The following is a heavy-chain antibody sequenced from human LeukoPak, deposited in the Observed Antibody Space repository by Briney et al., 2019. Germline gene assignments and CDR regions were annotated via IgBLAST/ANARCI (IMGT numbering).Heavy chain of an antibody. J-gene: IGHJ6*01. V-gene: IGHV4-31*03. CDR1: GGSISSGGYY. CDR3: ARDRITRDILTVYDIDDYYYGMEV. Sequence: TSQTLSLTCTVSGGSISSGGYYWSWIRQHPGKGLEWIGYIYYSGSTYYNPSLKSRVTISVDTSKNQFSLKLSYVTAADTAVYYCARDRITRDILTVYDIDDYYYGMEVWGAGTTGTVSP. D-gene: IGHD3-9*01. CDR2: IYYSGST.